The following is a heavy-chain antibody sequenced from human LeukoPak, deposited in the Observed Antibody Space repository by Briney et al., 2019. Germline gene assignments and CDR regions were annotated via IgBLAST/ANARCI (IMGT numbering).Heavy chain of an antibody. CDR1: GGSFSGYY. CDR2: INHSGST. D-gene: IGHD6-13*01. CDR3: ARATGSPIDY. V-gene: IGHV4-34*01. J-gene: IGHJ4*02. Sequence: SETLSLTCAVYGGSFSGYYWSWIRQPPGKGLEWIGEINHSGSTNYNPSLKSRVTISVDTSKSQFSLKLSSVTAADTAVYYCARATGSPIDYWGQGTLVTVSS.